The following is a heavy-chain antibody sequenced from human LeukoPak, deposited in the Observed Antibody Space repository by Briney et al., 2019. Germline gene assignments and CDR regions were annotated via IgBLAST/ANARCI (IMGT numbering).Heavy chain of an antibody. D-gene: IGHD3-22*01. CDR1: GFTFSSYG. J-gene: IGHJ4*02. Sequence: PGGSLRLSCAASGFTFSSYGMHWVRQAPGKGLEWVAVISYDGSNKYYADSVKGRFTISRDNSKNTLYLQMNSLRAEDTAVYYCAKNYYDSSGYFSPTEYYFDYWGQGTLVTVSS. CDR2: ISYDGSNK. V-gene: IGHV3-30*18. CDR3: AKNYYDSSGYFSPTEYYFDY.